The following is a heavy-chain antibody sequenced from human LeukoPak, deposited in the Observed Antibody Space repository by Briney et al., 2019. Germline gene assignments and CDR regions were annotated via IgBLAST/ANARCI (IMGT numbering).Heavy chain of an antibody. V-gene: IGHV1-18*01. Sequence: ASVKVSCKASGYTFTNYGISWVRQAPGQGLEWMGWISAYNGNTNYAQKLQGRVTMTTDTSTSTAYMELRSLRSDDTAVYYCARGYDSSGYSVYYFDYWGQGTLVTVSS. CDR3: ARGYDSSGYSVYYFDY. J-gene: IGHJ4*02. CDR1: GYTFTNYG. D-gene: IGHD3-22*01. CDR2: ISAYNGNT.